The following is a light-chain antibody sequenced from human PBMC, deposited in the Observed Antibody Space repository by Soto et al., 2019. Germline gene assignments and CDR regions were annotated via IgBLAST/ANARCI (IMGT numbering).Light chain of an antibody. Sequence: DIQTTQSPSSVSASVGDRVTITCRASQGINSWLAWYQQKPGKAPKLLISAASSLQSGVPSRFSGSGSGTEFTLTISSLQPEDFATYYCQLAYIVPFTFGGGTKVEIK. CDR3: QLAYIVPFT. CDR1: QGINSW. V-gene: IGKV1D-12*01. CDR2: AAS. J-gene: IGKJ4*01.